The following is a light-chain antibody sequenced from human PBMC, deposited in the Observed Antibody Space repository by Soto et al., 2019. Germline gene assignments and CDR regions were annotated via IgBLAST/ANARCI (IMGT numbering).Light chain of an antibody. CDR2: KAS. CDR1: QSIGSW. J-gene: IGKJ1*01. CDR3: QQYSTFPWT. Sequence: DIQLTHSPSTLSASIGDRVTITCRASQSIGSWLAWYQQRPGKAPNVLIYKASNLERGVPSRFSGSGSETEFTLTISSLQPEDFATYDCQQYSTFPWTFGQGTKVE. V-gene: IGKV1-5*03.